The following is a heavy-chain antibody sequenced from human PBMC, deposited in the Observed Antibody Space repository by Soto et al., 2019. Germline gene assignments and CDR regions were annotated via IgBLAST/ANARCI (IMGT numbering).Heavy chain of an antibody. V-gene: IGHV3-23*01. J-gene: IGHJ4*02. Sequence: EVQLLESGGGLVQPGGSLRLSCAASGFTFNNYAMTWVRQAPGKGLEWVSGIRGGGDTTSYADSVKGRFTVSRDGSKNTLYLQMSSLRAEDTALYYCAKGRGGSGSLTPRVDFWGQGTLVTVSS. D-gene: IGHD3-10*01. CDR1: GFTFNNYA. CDR2: IRGGGDTT. CDR3: AKGRGGSGSLTPRVDF.